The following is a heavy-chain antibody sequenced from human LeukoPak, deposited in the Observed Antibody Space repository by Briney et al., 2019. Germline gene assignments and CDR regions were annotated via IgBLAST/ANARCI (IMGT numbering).Heavy chain of an antibody. J-gene: IGHJ4*02. Sequence: GGSLRLSCAASGFTFSSYAMSWVRLAPGKGLEWVSAISGSGDSTYYADSVKGRFTISRDNPKNTLYLQLNSLRGEDTAVYYCAIVSFGIGARYWGQGTLVTVSS. D-gene: IGHD6-6*01. V-gene: IGHV3-23*01. CDR2: ISGSGDST. CDR3: AIVSFGIGARY. CDR1: GFTFSSYA.